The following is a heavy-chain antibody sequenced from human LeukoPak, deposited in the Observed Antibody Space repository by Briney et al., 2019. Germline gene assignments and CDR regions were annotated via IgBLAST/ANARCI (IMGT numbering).Heavy chain of an antibody. CDR2: IPYDGSNK. J-gene: IGHJ4*02. CDR1: GFTFSSYA. D-gene: IGHD1-14*01. Sequence: GRSLRLSCAASGFTFSSYAMHWVRQAPGKGLEWVAVIPYDGSNKYYADSVKGRFTISRDNSKNTLYLQMNSLRAEDTAVYYCARDVGPEGNFPYFDYWGQGTLVTVSS. V-gene: IGHV3-30*04. CDR3: ARDVGPEGNFPYFDY.